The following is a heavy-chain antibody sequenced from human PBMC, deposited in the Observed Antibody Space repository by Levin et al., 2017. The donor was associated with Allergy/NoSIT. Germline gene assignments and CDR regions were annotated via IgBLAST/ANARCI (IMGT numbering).Heavy chain of an antibody. V-gene: IGHV4-59*01. J-gene: IGHJ5*02. D-gene: IGHD7-27*01. CDR3: ARGNWGGNP. Sequence: SETLSLTCTVSGGSISDYYWTWIRQPPGKGLEWIGHIHSSGSTNYNPSLKSRVTISLDTSKNQFSLRLSSVTAADTAVYYCARGNWGGNPWGQGTLVTVSS. CDR1: GGSISDYY. CDR2: IHSSGST.